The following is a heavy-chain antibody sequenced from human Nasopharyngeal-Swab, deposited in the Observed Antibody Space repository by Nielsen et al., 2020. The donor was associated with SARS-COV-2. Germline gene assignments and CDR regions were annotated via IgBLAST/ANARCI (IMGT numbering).Heavy chain of an antibody. CDR3: TRYDFWSGYYPDY. CDR2: IRSKAYGGTT. V-gene: IGHV3-49*04. CDR1: GFTFGDYA. D-gene: IGHD3-3*01. Sequence: GGSLRLSCTASGFTFGDYAMSWVRQAPGQGLEWVGFIRSKAYGGTTEYAVSVKGRFTISRDDSKSIAYLQMNSLKTEDTAVYYCTRYDFWSGYYPDYWGQGTLVTVSS. J-gene: IGHJ4*02.